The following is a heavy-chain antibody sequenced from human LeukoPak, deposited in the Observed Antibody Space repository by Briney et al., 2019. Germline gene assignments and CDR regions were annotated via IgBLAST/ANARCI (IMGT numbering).Heavy chain of an antibody. CDR1: TYTLSGYY. V-gene: IGHV1-46*01. CDR2: INPSGSGT. Sequence: ASVKVSCTASTYTLSGYYIHWVRQAPGQGLEWMGIINPSGSGTNYAQKFQGRLIMTRDTSTNTAYMELSGLRSEDTAVYFCARDPRYYDSSGYHFDYWGQGTLITVSS. D-gene: IGHD3-22*01. CDR3: ARDPRYYDSSGYHFDY. J-gene: IGHJ4*02.